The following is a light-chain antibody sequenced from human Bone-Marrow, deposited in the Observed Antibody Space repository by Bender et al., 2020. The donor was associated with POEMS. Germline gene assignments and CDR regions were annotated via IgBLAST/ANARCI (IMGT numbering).Light chain of an antibody. CDR1: SSDVGSYNL. J-gene: IGLJ2*01. Sequence: QSALTQPASLSGSPGQSVTISCTGTSSDVGSYNLVSWYQQHPGKVPKLVIYEVSERPSGISHRFSGSKSGSTASLTISGLQAEDEADYYCCSYAGTQSPVLFGGGTKLTVL. CDR3: CSYAGTQSPVL. V-gene: IGLV2-23*02. CDR2: EVS.